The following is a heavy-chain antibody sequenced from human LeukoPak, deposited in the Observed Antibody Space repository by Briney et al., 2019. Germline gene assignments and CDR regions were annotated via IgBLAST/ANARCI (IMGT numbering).Heavy chain of an antibody. Sequence: PSETLSLTCTVSAGSISSSSYYWGWIRQPPGTGLEGIGSIYYIGSTYYNPSLKSRVTISVDTSKNQFSLKLSSVTAADTAAYYCARLRIEVGATRAYWFDPWGQGTLVTVSS. CDR2: IYYIGST. D-gene: IGHD1-26*01. V-gene: IGHV4-39*01. CDR1: AGSISSSSYY. J-gene: IGHJ5*02. CDR3: ARLRIEVGATRAYWFDP.